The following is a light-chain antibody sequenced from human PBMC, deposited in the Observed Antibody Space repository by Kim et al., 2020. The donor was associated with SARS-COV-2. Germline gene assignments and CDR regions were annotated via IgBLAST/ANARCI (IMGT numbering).Light chain of an antibody. Sequence: SASLGHRVTLTCRARQSIRRLLAWYEQNPEKAPKLLFYDASSLESGFPSSFSDSGSGTVFSLTISSLQPDDFATYYCQQYNSYPYTFGQGTKLEL. V-gene: IGKV1-5*01. CDR3: QQYNSYPYT. CDR2: DAS. CDR1: QSIRRL. J-gene: IGKJ2*01.